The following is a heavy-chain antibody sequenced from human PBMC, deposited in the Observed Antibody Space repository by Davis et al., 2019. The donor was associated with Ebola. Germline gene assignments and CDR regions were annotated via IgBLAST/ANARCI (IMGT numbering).Heavy chain of an antibody. J-gene: IGHJ4*02. V-gene: IGHV3-21*01. CDR3: ARDENYYDSSGYYYYFDY. CDR1: GFTFSSYS. D-gene: IGHD3-22*01. CDR2: ISSSSSYI. Sequence: GESLKLSCPASGFTFSSYSMNWLRQAPGKGLEWVSSISSSSSYIYYADSVKGRFTISRDSAKNSLYLQMNSLRAEDTAVYYCARDENYYDSSGYYYYFDYWGQGTLVTVSS.